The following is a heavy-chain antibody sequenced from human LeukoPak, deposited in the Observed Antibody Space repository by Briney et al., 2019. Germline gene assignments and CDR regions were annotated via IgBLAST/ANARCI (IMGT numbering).Heavy chain of an antibody. V-gene: IGHV3-30*04. Sequence: GGSLRLSCAASGFTFSSYAMHWVRQAPGKGLEWVAVISYDGSNKYYADSVKGRFTISRDNSKNTLYLQMNSLRAEDTAVYYCAKGRLIVGATPGDYWGQGTLVTVSS. D-gene: IGHD1-26*01. CDR1: GFTFSSYA. CDR2: ISYDGSNK. CDR3: AKGRLIVGATPGDY. J-gene: IGHJ4*02.